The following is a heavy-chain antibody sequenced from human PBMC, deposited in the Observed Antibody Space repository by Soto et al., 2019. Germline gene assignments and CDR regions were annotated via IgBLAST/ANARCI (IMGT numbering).Heavy chain of an antibody. D-gene: IGHD3-22*01. J-gene: IGHJ4*02. CDR3: ARSRGGYFGY. CDR1: GGSISSGGYY. V-gene: IGHV4-61*08. CDR2: IYYSGST. Sequence: SETLSLTCTVSGGSISSGGYYWNWIRQHPGKGLEWIGYIYYSGSTNYNPSLKSRVTISVDTSKNQFSLKLSSVTAADTAVYYCARSRGGYFGYWGQGTLVTVSS.